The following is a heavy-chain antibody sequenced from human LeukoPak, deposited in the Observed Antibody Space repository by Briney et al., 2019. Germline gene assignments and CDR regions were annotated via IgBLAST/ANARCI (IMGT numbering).Heavy chain of an antibody. CDR1: SFTFGSYA. D-gene: IGHD4-17*01. J-gene: IGHJ4*02. CDR3: AKDYADGDYCHFVY. CDR2: SRGRGGST. Sequence: PGGSLRLSCAASSFTFGSYAMTSVRQAPGKGLGWDSGSRGRGGSTFHADSVKGRFNIPRDNSKHTLYRQMNSLRAEDTAVYYCAKDYADGDYCHFVYWGEGTLVTVSS. V-gene: IGHV3-23*01.